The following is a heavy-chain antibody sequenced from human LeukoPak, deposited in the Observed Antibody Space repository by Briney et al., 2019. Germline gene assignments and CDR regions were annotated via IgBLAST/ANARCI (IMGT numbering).Heavy chain of an antibody. Sequence: GASVKVSCKASGYTFTSYYMHWVRQAPGQGLEWMGIINPSGGSTSYAQKFQGRVTMTRDTSTSTVYMELSSLRSEDTAVYYCAREGDYSTDDYYYGMDVWGQGTTVTVSS. CDR3: AREGDYSTDDYYYGMDV. V-gene: IGHV1-46*01. CDR2: INPSGGST. J-gene: IGHJ6*02. D-gene: IGHD4-11*01. CDR1: GYTFTSYY.